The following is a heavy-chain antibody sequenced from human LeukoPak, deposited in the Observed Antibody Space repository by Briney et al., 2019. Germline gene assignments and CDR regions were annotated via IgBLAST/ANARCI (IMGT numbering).Heavy chain of an antibody. Sequence: SETLSLTCAVYGGSFSGYYWSWIRQPPGKGLEWIGEINHSGSTNYNPSLKSRVTISVDTSKNQFSLKLSSVTAADTAVYYCARGGIAARQEYWGQGTLAAVSS. J-gene: IGHJ4*02. D-gene: IGHD6-6*01. CDR2: INHSGST. CDR1: GGSFSGYY. CDR3: ARGGIAARQEY. V-gene: IGHV4-34*01.